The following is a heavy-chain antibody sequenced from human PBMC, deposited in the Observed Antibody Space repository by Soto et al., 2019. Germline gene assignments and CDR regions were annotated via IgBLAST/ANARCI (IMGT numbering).Heavy chain of an antibody. V-gene: IGHV4-39*01. CDR3: ARHYDILTGYYTPLEY. CDR1: GGSVSSGSYY. J-gene: IGHJ4*02. CDR2: IYYNGGT. D-gene: IGHD3-9*01. Sequence: PSETLSLTCTVSGGSVSSGSYYWSWIRQPPGKGLEWIGTIYYNGGTYYNPSLKSRVTISVDTSKNQFFLKLSSVTAADTAVYYCARHYDILTGYYTPLEYWGQGTLVTVSS.